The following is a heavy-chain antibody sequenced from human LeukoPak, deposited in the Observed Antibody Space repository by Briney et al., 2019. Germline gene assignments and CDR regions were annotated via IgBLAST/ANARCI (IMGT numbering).Heavy chain of an antibody. Sequence: ETLSLTCTVSGGSISSYYWTWLRQPPGKGLEWIGYIYYSGSTNYNPSLKSRVTISVDTSKNQFSLKLSSLTAADTAVYYCARRRAVPGFYYFDYWGQGTLVTVS. D-gene: IGHD6-19*01. CDR3: ARRRAVPGFYYFDY. J-gene: IGHJ4*02. CDR2: IYYSGST. CDR1: GGSISSYY. V-gene: IGHV4-59*08.